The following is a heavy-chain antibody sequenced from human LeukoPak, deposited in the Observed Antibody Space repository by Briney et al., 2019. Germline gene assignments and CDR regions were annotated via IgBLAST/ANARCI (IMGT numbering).Heavy chain of an antibody. CDR2: ISAYNGNT. Sequence: ASVKVSCKASGYTFTSYGISWVRQAPGQGLEWMGWISAYNGNTNYAQKLQGRVTMTTDTSTSTAYMELRSLRSDDTAVYYCARIPVDLRSSTSCSTIPFDYWGQGTLVTVSS. V-gene: IGHV1-18*01. D-gene: IGHD2-2*01. CDR1: GYTFTSYG. J-gene: IGHJ4*02. CDR3: ARIPVDLRSSTSCSTIPFDY.